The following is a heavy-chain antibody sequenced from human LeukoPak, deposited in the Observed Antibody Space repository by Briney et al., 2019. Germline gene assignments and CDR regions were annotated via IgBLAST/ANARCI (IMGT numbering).Heavy chain of an antibody. Sequence: GGSLRLSCAASGFTVSSNYMSWVRQTPGKGLEWVSVIYTGSTTYYADSVKGRFTIYRDNSKNTLYLQMNSLRAEDTAVYYCARGLDSSGGGYYFDYWGQGTLVTVSS. D-gene: IGHD3-10*01. CDR2: IYTGSTT. CDR1: GFTVSSNY. V-gene: IGHV3-53*01. CDR3: ARGLDSSGGGYYFDY. J-gene: IGHJ4*02.